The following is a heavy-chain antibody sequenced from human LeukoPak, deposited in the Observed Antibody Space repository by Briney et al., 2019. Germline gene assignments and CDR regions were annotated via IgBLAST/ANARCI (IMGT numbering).Heavy chain of an antibody. CDR3: AKCILTGYYKGYMDV. V-gene: IGHV3-23*01. J-gene: IGHJ6*03. CDR2: ISGSGGST. Sequence: GGSLRLSCAASGFTFSSYSMSWVRQAPGKGLEWVSAISGSGGSTYYADSVKGRFTISRDNSKNTLYLQMNSLRAEDTAVYYCAKCILTGYYKGYMDVWGKGTTDTISS. CDR1: GFTFSSYS. D-gene: IGHD3-9*01.